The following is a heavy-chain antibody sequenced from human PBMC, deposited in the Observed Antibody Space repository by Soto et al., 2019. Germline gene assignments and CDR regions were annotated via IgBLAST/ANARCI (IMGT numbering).Heavy chain of an antibody. V-gene: IGHV4-59*01. CDR2: IYYTGNT. J-gene: IGHJ5*02. CDR1: GGSISGYY. CDR3: ARGEASSKWLAP. D-gene: IGHD1-26*01. Sequence: ETLSLTCTVSGGSISGYYWSWIRQPPGKGLEWIGYIYYTGNTIYNPSLNSRVTMSVDTSKNQFSLHLNYVTAADTAVYYCARGEASSKWLAPWGQGTLVTVSS.